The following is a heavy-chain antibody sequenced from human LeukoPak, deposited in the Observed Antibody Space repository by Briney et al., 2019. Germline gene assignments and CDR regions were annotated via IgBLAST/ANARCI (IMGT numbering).Heavy chain of an antibody. CDR3: TTGIRVD. CDR1: GLTVTNAW. Sequence: GGSLRLSCSASGLTVTNAWMNWVRQAPGEGLDWVGCIASKTDGGATDYAAPVKGRFTISRDDSKNTLNLQMNSLKTEDTAVYFCTTGIRVDWGQGTLVTVSS. J-gene: IGHJ4*02. CDR2: IASKTDGGAT. V-gene: IGHV3-15*07. D-gene: IGHD3-10*01.